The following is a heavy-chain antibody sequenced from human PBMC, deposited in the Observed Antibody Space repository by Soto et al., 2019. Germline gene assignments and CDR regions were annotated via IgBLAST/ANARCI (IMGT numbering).Heavy chain of an antibody. Sequence: QVQLQESGPGLVKPSETLSLTCTVSGGSISSYYWSWIRQPAGKGLECIGRIYTSGSTNYNPSLRSRVTMSVDKSKNQFSLKLSSVTAADTAVYYCARVADYYGAGSRTPYFDYWGQGTLVTVSS. CDR1: GGSISSYY. D-gene: IGHD3-10*01. CDR3: ARVADYYGAGSRTPYFDY. CDR2: IYTSGST. V-gene: IGHV4-4*07. J-gene: IGHJ4*02.